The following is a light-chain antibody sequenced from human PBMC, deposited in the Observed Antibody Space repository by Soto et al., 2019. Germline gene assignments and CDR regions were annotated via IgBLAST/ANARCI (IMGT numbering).Light chain of an antibody. CDR3: QSYDSSLSGWV. V-gene: IGLV1-40*01. CDR2: GNT. CDR1: SSNIGAADD. J-gene: IGLJ3*02. Sequence: QPVLTQPPSLSGAPGLRVTISCTGSSSNIGAADDVHWYQQLPGTAPKLLLYGNTNRPSGVPDRFSGSKSGTSASLAITGLQAEDEAEYYCQSYDSSLSGWVFGGGTKLTVL.